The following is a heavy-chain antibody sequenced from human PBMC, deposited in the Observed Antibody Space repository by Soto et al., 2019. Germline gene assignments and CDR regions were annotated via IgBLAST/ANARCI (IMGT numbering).Heavy chain of an antibody. J-gene: IGHJ6*02. D-gene: IGHD3-22*01. Sequence: GFLRLSCAASGFTFSNAWMSWVRHAPGKGLEWVGRIKSKTDGGTTDYAAPVKGRFTISRDDSKNTLYLQMNSLKTEDTAVYYCTTVPDSSGYRRGNYYYYGMDVWGQGTTVTVSS. CDR1: GFTFSNAW. V-gene: IGHV3-15*01. CDR2: IKSKTDGGTT. CDR3: TTVPDSSGYRRGNYYYYGMDV.